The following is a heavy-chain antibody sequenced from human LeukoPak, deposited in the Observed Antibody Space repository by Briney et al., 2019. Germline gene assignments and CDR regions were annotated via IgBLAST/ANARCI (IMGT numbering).Heavy chain of an antibody. CDR1: GFIFRNYA. D-gene: IGHD2-2*01. CDR3: AKVADIVVVPAAIDY. CDR2: ISGSGGST. Sequence: GGSLRLSCAASGFIFRNYAMSWVRQAPGKGLEWVSAISGSGGSTYYADSVKGRFTISRDNSKNTLYLQMNSLRAEDTAVYYCAKVADIVVVPAAIDYWGQGTLVTVSS. J-gene: IGHJ4*02. V-gene: IGHV3-23*01.